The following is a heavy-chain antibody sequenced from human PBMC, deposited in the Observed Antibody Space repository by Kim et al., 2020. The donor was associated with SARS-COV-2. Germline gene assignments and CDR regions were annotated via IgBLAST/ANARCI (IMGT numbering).Heavy chain of an antibody. Sequence: ASVKVSCKASGYTFTGYYMHWVRQAPGQGLEWMGRINPNSGGTNYAQKFQGRVTMTRDTSISTAYMELSRLRSDDTAVYYCARVQVFCSSTSCEPTTYYYYGMDVWGKGTTVTVSS. J-gene: IGHJ6*04. CDR2: INPNSGGT. CDR1: GYTFTGYY. CDR3: ARVQVFCSSTSCEPTTYYYYGMDV. V-gene: IGHV1-2*06. D-gene: IGHD2-2*01.